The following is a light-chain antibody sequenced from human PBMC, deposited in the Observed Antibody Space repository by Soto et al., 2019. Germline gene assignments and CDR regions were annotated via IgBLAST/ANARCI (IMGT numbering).Light chain of an antibody. CDR2: GNS. CDR3: QSSDSSLSYV. J-gene: IGLJ1*01. V-gene: IGLV1-40*01. CDR1: SPNIGAGYD. Sequence: QSVLTQPPSVSGAPGQTVTISCTGSSPNIGAGYDVHWYQQLPGTAPKLLIYGNSNRPSGVPDRFSGSKSGTSASLAITGLQAEDEADYYCQSSDSSLSYVFGTGTKLTVL.